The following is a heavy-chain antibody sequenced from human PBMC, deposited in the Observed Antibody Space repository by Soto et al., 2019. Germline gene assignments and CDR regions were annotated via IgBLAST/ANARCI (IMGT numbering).Heavy chain of an antibody. CDR2: IYYSGST. J-gene: IGHJ4*02. Sequence: SETLSLTWTVSGGSISSYYWSWIRQPPGKGLEWIGYIYYSGSTNYNPSLKSRVTISVDTSKNQFSLKLSSVTAADTAVYYCARTLYSYGPRFDSWGQGPLVTVS. CDR3: ARTLYSYGPRFDS. D-gene: IGHD5-18*01. V-gene: IGHV4-59*01. CDR1: GGSISSYY.